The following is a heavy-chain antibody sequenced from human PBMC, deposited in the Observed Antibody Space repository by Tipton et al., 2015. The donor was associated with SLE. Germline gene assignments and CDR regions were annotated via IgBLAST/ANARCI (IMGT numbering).Heavy chain of an antibody. CDR1: GFTFVDYG. CDR3: TREPPVNWSDRDPFDY. J-gene: IGHJ4*02. V-gene: IGHV3-49*04. D-gene: IGHD1-20*01. Sequence: SLRLSCTTSGFTFVDYGMSWVRQAPGKGLEWVGFIRSKTFGGTTEYAASVKGRFTISRDDSKGIAYLQMNSLKTGDTAVYYCTREPPVNWSDRDPFDYWGQGTLVTVSS. CDR2: IRSKTFGGTT.